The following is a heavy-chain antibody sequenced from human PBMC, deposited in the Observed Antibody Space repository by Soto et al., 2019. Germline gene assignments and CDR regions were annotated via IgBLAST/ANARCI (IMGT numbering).Heavy chain of an antibody. CDR3: ARVESASRLDF. CDR1: GGYIKSGAHY. Sequence: QVQLQESGPGLVKPSQTLSLNCTVSGGYIKSGAHYWGWLRQHPGKGLEWMGYFYYSGDTQYNPSLKSPVTTSLDTPKSQFSMRLNSVTAADPAVDYWARVESASRLDFWGQGTLVTVSS. J-gene: IGHJ4*02. D-gene: IGHD6-13*01. V-gene: IGHV4-31*01. CDR2: FYYSGDT.